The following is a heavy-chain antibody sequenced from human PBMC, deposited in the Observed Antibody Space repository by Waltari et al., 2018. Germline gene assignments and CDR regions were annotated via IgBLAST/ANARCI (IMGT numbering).Heavy chain of an antibody. CDR1: GFPFSIYA. V-gene: IGHV3-23*01. J-gene: IGHJ4*02. D-gene: IGHD3-3*01. Sequence: EMQLLESGGGLVQPGGSLKLSCAASGFPFSIYAMNWVRQAPGKGLEWVSSISGRGDDTYYADSVKGRFTIARDNSKNTRYLRINSLRAEDTAVYYCAKGPNDFWSGYLPNFDYWGQGTLVTVSS. CDR2: ISGRGDDT. CDR3: AKGPNDFWSGYLPNFDY.